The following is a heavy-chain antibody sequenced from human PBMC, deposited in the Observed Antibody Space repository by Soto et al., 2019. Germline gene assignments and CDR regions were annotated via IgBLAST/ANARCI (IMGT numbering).Heavy chain of an antibody. V-gene: IGHV1-8*01. Sequence: ASVKVSCKASGYTFTSYDINWVRQATGQGLEWMGWMNPNSGNTGYAQKFQGRVTMTRNTSISTAYMELSSLRSEDTAVYYCAKNVALLRYYYYYMDVWGKGTTVTVSS. CDR1: GYTFTSYD. CDR3: AKNVALLRYYYYYMDV. J-gene: IGHJ6*03. D-gene: IGHD2-15*01. CDR2: MNPNSGNT.